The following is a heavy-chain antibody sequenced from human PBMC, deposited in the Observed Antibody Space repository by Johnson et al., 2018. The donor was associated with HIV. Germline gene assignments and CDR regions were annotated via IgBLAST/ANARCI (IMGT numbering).Heavy chain of an antibody. CDR2: ISYVGSRK. D-gene: IGHD6-19*01. Sequence: QVLLVESGGGLVKAGGSLRLSCAASGFTFSNYAMHWVRQAPGKGLEWVAVISYVGSRKYYAVALKGRIYISRDNSMNTLYLQMTSLRAEDTAVYYCATFGYTSGWIVTDDAFDVWGHGTLVTVSS. J-gene: IGHJ3*01. V-gene: IGHV3-30-3*01. CDR1: GFTFSNYA. CDR3: ATFGYTSGWIVTDDAFDV.